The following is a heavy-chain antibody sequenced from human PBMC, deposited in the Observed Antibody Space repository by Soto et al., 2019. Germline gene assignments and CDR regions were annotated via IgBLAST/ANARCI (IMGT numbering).Heavy chain of an antibody. CDR3: ARKGIAVAGIAFDI. CDR2: ISSSGSTI. D-gene: IGHD6-19*01. J-gene: IGHJ3*02. Sequence: PGGSLRLSCAVSGFTFSSYEMNWVRQAPGKGVEWVSYISSSGSTIYYADAVKGRFTISRDNAKNSLYLQMNSLRAEDTAVYYCARKGIAVAGIAFDIWGQGTMVTVSS. CDR1: GFTFSSYE. V-gene: IGHV3-48*03.